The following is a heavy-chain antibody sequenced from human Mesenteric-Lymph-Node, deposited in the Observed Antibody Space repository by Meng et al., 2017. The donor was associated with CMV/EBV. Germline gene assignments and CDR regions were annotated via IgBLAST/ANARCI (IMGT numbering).Heavy chain of an antibody. D-gene: IGHD3-10*01. J-gene: IGHJ2*01. V-gene: IGHV4-34*01. CDR2: INHSAST. CDR1: SFSGYY. Sequence: SFSGYYWGWIRQPPGKGLEWIGEINHSASTTYNPSLQSRVTISVDTSKNQFSLRLSSVTAADTAVYYCARSSYYYGSGSYFYWYFDLWGRGTLVTVSS. CDR3: ARSSYYYGSGSYFYWYFDL.